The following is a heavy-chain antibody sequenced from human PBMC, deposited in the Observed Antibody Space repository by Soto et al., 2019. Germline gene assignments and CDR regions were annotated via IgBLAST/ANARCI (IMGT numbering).Heavy chain of an antibody. D-gene: IGHD3-22*01. J-gene: IGHJ1*01. CDR1: GGYISSGGYY. CDR3: AIYDSSGSRGFQH. V-gene: IGHV4-31*03. Sequence: PSETLSLTCTVSGGYISSGGYYWSWIRQHPGKGLEWIGYIYYSGSTYYNPSLKSRVTISVDTSKNQFSLKLSSVTAADTAVYYCAIYDSSGSRGFQHWGQGTLVTVSS. CDR2: IYYSGST.